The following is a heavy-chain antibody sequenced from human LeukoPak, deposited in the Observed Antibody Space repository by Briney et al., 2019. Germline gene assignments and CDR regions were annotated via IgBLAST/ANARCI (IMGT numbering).Heavy chain of an antibody. V-gene: IGHV4-59*01. CDR2: IYYSGTT. CDR1: GGSISGYY. Sequence: SETLSLTCTVSGGSISGYYWSGIRQPPGKGLEYIGYIYYSGTTNYNPSLKSRVTISVDTSKNQFSLKLSSVTAADTAVYYCARFSGYGDYANWGQGTLVTVSS. D-gene: IGHD4-17*01. CDR3: ARFSGYGDYAN. J-gene: IGHJ4*02.